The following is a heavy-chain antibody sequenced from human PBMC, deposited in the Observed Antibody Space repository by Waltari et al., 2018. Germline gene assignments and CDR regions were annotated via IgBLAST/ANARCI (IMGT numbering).Heavy chain of an antibody. J-gene: IGHJ4*02. D-gene: IGHD4-17*01. Sequence: QVQLVQSGAEVKKPGSSVKVSCKASGGTFSSYAISWVRQAPGQGLEWMGGIIPIFGTANYGQKFQGRVTITTDESTSTAYMELSSLRSEDTAVYYCAIHPLGYGDYGGFDYWGQGTLVTVSS. CDR3: AIHPLGYGDYGGFDY. CDR2: IIPIFGTA. V-gene: IGHV1-69*05. CDR1: GGTFSSYA.